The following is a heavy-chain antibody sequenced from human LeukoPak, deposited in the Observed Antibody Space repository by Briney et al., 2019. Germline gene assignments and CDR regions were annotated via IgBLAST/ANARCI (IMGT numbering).Heavy chain of an antibody. CDR3: ARPSRDY. CDR1: GGSFSGYY. J-gene: IGHJ4*02. Sequence: SETLSLTCAVYGGSFSGYYWSWIRQPPGKGLEWIGEINHSGSTNYNPSLKSRVTISVDTSKNQFSLKLSSVTAADTAVYYCARPSRDYWGQGTLVTVTS. CDR2: INHSGST. V-gene: IGHV4-34*01.